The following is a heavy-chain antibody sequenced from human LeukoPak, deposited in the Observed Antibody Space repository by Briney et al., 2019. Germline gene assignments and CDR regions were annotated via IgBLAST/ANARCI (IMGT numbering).Heavy chain of an antibody. D-gene: IGHD3-3*01. CDR3: ARDAPPDFWSGYYQFYYYYMDV. CDR2: IYTSGST. Sequence: PSETLSLTCTVSGGSISSYYWSWIRQPAGKGLEWIGRIYTSGSTNYNPSLKSRVTMSVDTSKNQFSLKLSSVTAADTAVYYCARDAPPDFWSGYYQFYYYYMDVWGKGTTVTVSS. CDR1: GGSISSYY. V-gene: IGHV4-4*07. J-gene: IGHJ6*03.